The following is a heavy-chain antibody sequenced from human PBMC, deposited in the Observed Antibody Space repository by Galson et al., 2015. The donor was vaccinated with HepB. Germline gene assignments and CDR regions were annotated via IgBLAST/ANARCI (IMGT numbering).Heavy chain of an antibody. CDR2: ISYDGRNK. D-gene: IGHD6-6*01. CDR3: AKDRATPSIAAYQGMDV. J-gene: IGHJ6*02. V-gene: IGHV3-30*18. Sequence: SLRLSCAASGFTFNSHGMHWVRQAPGKGLEWVAVISYDGRNKFYADAVKGRFTISRDNSKNILYLQMNTLRAEDTAVYYCAKDRATPSIAAYQGMDVWGQGTTVTVSS. CDR1: GFTFNSHG.